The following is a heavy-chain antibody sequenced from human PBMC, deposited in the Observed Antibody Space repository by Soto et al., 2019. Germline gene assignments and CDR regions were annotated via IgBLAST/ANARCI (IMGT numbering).Heavy chain of an antibody. CDR2: ISSSSSYI. V-gene: IGHV3-21*01. D-gene: IGHD3-3*01. Sequence: GGSLRLSCAASGFTFSSYSVNWVRQAPGKGLEWVSSISSSSSYIYYADSVKGRFTISRDNAKNSLYLQMNSLRAEDTAVYYSARADYYDFWSGYYYMDVWGKGTTVTVSS. J-gene: IGHJ6*03. CDR1: GFTFSSYS. CDR3: ARADYYDFWSGYYYMDV.